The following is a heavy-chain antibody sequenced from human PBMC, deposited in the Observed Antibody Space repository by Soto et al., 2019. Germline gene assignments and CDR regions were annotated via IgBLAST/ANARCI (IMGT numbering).Heavy chain of an antibody. D-gene: IGHD5-18*01. J-gene: IGHJ4*02. CDR3: AREWLKLSVDTAMLNPSYYFDY. CDR1: GYTFTSYG. Sequence: ASVKVSCKASGYTFTSYGISWVRQAPGQGLEWMGWISAYNGNTNYAQKLQGRVTMTTDTSTSTAYMELRSLRSDDTAVYYCAREWLKLSVDTAMLNPSYYFDYWGQGTLVTVSS. CDR2: ISAYNGNT. V-gene: IGHV1-18*01.